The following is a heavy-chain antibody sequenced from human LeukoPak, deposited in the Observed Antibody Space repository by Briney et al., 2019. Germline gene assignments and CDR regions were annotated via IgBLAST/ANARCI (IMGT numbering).Heavy chain of an antibody. V-gene: IGHV3-48*04. CDR2: ISSSSSTI. Sequence: GGSLRLSCAASGFTFSSYSMTWVRQAPGKGLEWVSYISSSSSTIYYADSVKGRFTISRDNAKNSLYLQMNSLRAEDTAVYYCARTKFGFFDYWGQGTLVTVSS. CDR3: ARTKFGFFDY. J-gene: IGHJ4*02. D-gene: IGHD3-16*01. CDR1: GFTFSSYS.